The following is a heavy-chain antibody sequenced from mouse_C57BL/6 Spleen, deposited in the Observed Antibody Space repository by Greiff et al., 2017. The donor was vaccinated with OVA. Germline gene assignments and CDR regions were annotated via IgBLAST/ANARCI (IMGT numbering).Heavy chain of an antibody. CDR2: IWSGGST. V-gene: IGHV2-2*01. CDR1: GFSLTSYG. D-gene: IGHD1-1*01. Sequence: VQLKESGPGLVQPSQSLSITCTVSGFSLTSYGVHWVRQSPGKGLEWLGVIWSGGSTDYNAAFISRLSISKDNSKSQVFFKMNSLQADDTAIYYCARIPRYGSSGAYWGQGTLVTVSA. CDR3: ARIPRYGSSGAY. J-gene: IGHJ3*01.